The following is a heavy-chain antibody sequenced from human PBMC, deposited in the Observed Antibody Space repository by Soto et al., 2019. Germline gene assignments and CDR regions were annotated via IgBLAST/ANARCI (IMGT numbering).Heavy chain of an antibody. Sequence: QVQLVESGGGVVQPGRSLRLSCAASGFTFSSYGMHWVRQAPGKGLEWVAVISYDGSNKYYADSVKGRFTISRDNSKNTLYLQLNSRRAEDTAVYYCASWDYDSSGYDAFDIWGQGTMVTVSS. D-gene: IGHD3-22*01. J-gene: IGHJ3*02. CDR1: GFTFSSYG. V-gene: IGHV3-30*03. CDR3: ASWDYDSSGYDAFDI. CDR2: ISYDGSNK.